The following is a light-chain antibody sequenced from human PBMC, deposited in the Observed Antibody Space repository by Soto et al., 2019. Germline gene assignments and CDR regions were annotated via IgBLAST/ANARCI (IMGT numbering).Light chain of an antibody. J-gene: IGKJ2*01. CDR2: DAS. CDR1: QSVSSH. CDR3: QHRSDWPRKYT. V-gene: IGKV3-11*01. Sequence: DIVLTQSPATLSLSPGERATLSCRASQSVSSHLAWYQQNPGQAPRLLIYDASKRATGIAARFSGSGSGTDFSLTISNLEPEDFAIYYCQHRSDWPRKYTFGQGTKLEIK.